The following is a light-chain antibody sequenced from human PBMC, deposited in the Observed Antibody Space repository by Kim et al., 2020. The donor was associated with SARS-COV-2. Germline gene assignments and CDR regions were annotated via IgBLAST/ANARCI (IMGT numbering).Light chain of an antibody. V-gene: IGLV3-1*01. Sequence: PRQTATITCSGVQLVAKYVCWYQQRPRQPPLLVIYQDTKRPSGIPDRFSGSNSGSTATLTISGTQAMDEADYYCQAWDSDAAHVIFGGGTQLTVL. CDR3: QAWDSDAAHVI. CDR1: QLVAKY. J-gene: IGLJ2*01. CDR2: QDT.